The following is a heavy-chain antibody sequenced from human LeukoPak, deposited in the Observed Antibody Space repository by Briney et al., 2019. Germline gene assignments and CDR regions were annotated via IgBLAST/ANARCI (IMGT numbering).Heavy chain of an antibody. Sequence: ETLSLTCTVSGGSVSSSSYCWGWIRQPPGKGLEWVGTIFNSGSTYSNPSLKSRLTISVDTSKNQFSLKLSSVTAADTAVYYCARQFDSSGYYSFDYWGQGTLVTVSS. V-gene: IGHV4-39*01. CDR2: IFNSGST. D-gene: IGHD3-22*01. CDR1: GGSVSSSSYC. CDR3: ARQFDSSGYYSFDY. J-gene: IGHJ4*02.